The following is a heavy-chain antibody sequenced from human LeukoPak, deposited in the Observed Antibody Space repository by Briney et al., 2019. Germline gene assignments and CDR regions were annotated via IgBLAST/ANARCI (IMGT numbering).Heavy chain of an antibody. V-gene: IGHV1-69*05. D-gene: IGHD5-18*01. J-gene: IGHJ4*02. CDR2: IIPIFGTA. Sequence: SVKVSCKASGGTFSSYAINWVRQAPGQGLEWMGGIIPIFGTANYAQKFQSRVTITTDESTSTAYMELSSLRSEDTAVYYYARSIQLWVQPDYWGQGTLVTVSS. CDR1: GGTFSSYA. CDR3: ARSIQLWVQPDY.